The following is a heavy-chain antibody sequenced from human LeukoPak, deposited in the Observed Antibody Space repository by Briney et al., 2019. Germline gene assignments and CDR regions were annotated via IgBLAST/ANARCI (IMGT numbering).Heavy chain of an antibody. V-gene: IGHV3-7*03. CDR3: ARAKGAAGTYLFDY. CDR1: RFTFITYW. J-gene: IGHJ4*02. D-gene: IGHD6-13*01. Sequence: GGALRLSCAASRFTFITYWMSWVCPAPGKGLEWVANIKLDGSEKYYVDTVKGRFTISRDNAKNSLYLQMNSLRVEDTAVYYSARAKGAAGTYLFDYWGQGTLVTVSS. CDR2: IKLDGSEK.